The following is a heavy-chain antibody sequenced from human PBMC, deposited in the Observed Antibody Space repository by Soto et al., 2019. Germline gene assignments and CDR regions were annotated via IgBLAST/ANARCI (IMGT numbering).Heavy chain of an antibody. CDR3: ARQGFGELHGLVDV. Sequence: QVQLQESGPGLVKPSETLSLTCTISGGPMNNYYCSWFRQPRGQGLEWIGYMGYNGFTRYNPSLRSRVAISPXTXQNQFSLNLSSVTAADTALYYCARQGFGELHGLVDVWGQGITVTVSS. D-gene: IGHD3-10*01. CDR2: MGYNGFT. J-gene: IGHJ6*02. CDR1: GGPMNNYY. V-gene: IGHV4-59*08.